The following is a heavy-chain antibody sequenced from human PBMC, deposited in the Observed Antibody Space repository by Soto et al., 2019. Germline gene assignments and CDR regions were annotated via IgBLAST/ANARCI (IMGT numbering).Heavy chain of an antibody. CDR3: ARRFRGDPSFYYYGMDV. CDR1: GGSISSSSYY. J-gene: IGHJ6*02. D-gene: IGHD4-17*01. V-gene: IGHV4-39*01. Sequence: QLQLQESGPGLVKPSETLSLTCTVSGGSISSSSYYWGWIRQPPGKGLEWIGSIYYSGSTYYNPSLKSRVTISVDTSKNQFSLKLSSVTAADTAVYYCARRFRGDPSFYYYGMDVWGQGTTVTVSS. CDR2: IYYSGST.